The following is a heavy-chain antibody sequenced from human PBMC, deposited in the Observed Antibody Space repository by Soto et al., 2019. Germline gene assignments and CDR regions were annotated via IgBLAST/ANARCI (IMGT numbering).Heavy chain of an antibody. CDR1: GFTFSSYA. V-gene: IGHV3-30-3*01. Sequence: PGGSLRLSCAASGFTFSSYAMHWVRQAPGKGLEWVAVISYDGSNKYYADSVKGRFTISRDNSKNTLYLQMNSLRAEDTAVYYCARGEDIVVVVAATPFSYGMDVWGQGTTVTVSS. CDR3: ARGEDIVVVVAATPFSYGMDV. CDR2: ISYDGSNK. J-gene: IGHJ6*02. D-gene: IGHD2-15*01.